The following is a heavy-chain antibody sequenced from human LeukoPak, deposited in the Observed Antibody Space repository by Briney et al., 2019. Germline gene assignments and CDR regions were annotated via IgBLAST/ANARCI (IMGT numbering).Heavy chain of an antibody. Sequence: ASVKVSCKASGYTFTGYYMHWVRQAPGQGLEWMGWINPNSGGTNYAQKFQGRVTMTRVTSISTAYMELSRLRSDDTAVYYCARDPEDYYYGMDVWGQGTTVTVSS. J-gene: IGHJ6*02. CDR2: INPNSGGT. CDR3: ARDPEDYYYGMDV. V-gene: IGHV1-2*02. CDR1: GYTFTGYY.